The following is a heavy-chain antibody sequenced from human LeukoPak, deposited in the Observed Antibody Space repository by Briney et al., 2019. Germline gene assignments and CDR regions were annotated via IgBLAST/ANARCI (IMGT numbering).Heavy chain of an antibody. J-gene: IGHJ6*03. Sequence: ASVKVSCKASGYTFTGYYMHWVRQAPGQGLEWMGWINPNSGGTNYAQKFQGRVTMTRDTSISTAYMELSRLRSDDTAVYYCARVARADYDFWSGPDYYYMDVWGKGTTVTVSS. CDR2: INPNSGGT. CDR1: GYTFTGYY. V-gene: IGHV1-2*02. D-gene: IGHD3-3*01. CDR3: ARVARADYDFWSGPDYYYMDV.